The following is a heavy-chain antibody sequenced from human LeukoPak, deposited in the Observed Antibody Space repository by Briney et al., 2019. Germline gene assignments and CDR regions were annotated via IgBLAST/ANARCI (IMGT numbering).Heavy chain of an antibody. CDR2: ITCGSTIM. D-gene: IGHD3-10*01. Sequence: GGSLRLSCVASGSTFGLYSMNWVRQAPGKGLEWVAYITCGSTIMNYTDSVKGRFTISRDNAKNSLYLQMNSLRAEDTAVYYCARGRGGPSWGYYFDSWGQGTLVTVSS. CDR3: ARGRGGPSWGYYFDS. V-gene: IGHV3-48*04. CDR1: GSTFGLYS. J-gene: IGHJ4*02.